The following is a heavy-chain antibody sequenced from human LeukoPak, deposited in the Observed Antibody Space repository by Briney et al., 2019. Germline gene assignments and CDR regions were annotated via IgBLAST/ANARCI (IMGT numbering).Heavy chain of an antibody. V-gene: IGHV4-4*07. J-gene: IGHJ4*02. CDR3: AKTAKYYYGSETYYFFEY. CDR2: IYTSGST. D-gene: IGHD3-10*01. Sequence: SETLSLTCTVSGGSISSYYWSWIRQPAGKGLEWIGRIYTSGSTNYNPSLKSRVTISLDTSQNQFSLKLTSVTPADTAVYYCAKTAKYYYGSETYYFFEYWGQGTLATVSS. CDR1: GGSISSYY.